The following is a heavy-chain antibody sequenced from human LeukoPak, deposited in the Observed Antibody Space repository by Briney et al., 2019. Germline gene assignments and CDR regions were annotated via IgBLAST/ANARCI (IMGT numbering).Heavy chain of an antibody. CDR3: ARHTNPGYSSSWYFDY. D-gene: IGHD6-13*01. Sequence: GESLKISCKGSGYSFTSYWIGWVRQMPGKGLEWMGIIYPGDSDTRYSPSFQGQVTISADKSISTAYLQWSSLKASDTAMYYCARHTNPGYSSSWYFDYWGQGTLVIVSS. CDR1: GYSFTSYW. J-gene: IGHJ4*02. CDR2: IYPGDSDT. V-gene: IGHV5-51*01.